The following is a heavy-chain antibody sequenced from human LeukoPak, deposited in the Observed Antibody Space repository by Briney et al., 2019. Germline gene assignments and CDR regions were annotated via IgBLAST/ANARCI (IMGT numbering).Heavy chain of an antibody. V-gene: IGHV4-4*07. Sequence: SETLSLTCTVSGGSISSYYWSWIRQPAGKGLEWIGRIYTSGSTNYNPSLKSRVTMSVDTSKNQFSLKLSSVTAADTAVYYCARGDPPGIAAAGTSWFDPWGQGTLVTVSS. CDR2: IYTSGST. CDR1: GGSISSYY. CDR3: ARGDPPGIAAAGTSWFDP. J-gene: IGHJ5*02. D-gene: IGHD6-13*01.